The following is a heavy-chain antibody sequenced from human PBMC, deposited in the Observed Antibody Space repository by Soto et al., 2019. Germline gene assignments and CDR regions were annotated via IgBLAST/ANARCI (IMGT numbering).Heavy chain of an antibody. Sequence: GGSLRLSCAASGFTFSSYSMNWVRQAPGKGLEWVSTISGRGTNTYYADSVKGRFIISRDNLKNTVNLQMNGLGVEDTAIYYCATSLRYFDNWGQGTRVTVS. CDR1: GFTFSSYS. CDR3: ATSLRYFDN. CDR2: ISGRGTNT. J-gene: IGHJ4*02. V-gene: IGHV3-23*01.